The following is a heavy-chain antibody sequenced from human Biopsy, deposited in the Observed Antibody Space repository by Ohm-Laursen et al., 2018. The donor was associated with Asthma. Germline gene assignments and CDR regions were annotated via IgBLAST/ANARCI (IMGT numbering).Heavy chain of an antibody. J-gene: IGHJ4*02. CDR3: ARKAGSCISRTCYSLDF. V-gene: IGHV1-69*13. D-gene: IGHD2-2*01. CDR1: GGTFNAYV. CDR2: INSVFGTT. Sequence: SVKVSCKSLGGTFNAYVIGWARQAPGQGLEWMGGINSVFGTTTYPQKFQDRVTITADDSTSTVYMELSSLRSEGTAVYYCARKAGSCISRTCYSLDFWGQGTLVTVSS.